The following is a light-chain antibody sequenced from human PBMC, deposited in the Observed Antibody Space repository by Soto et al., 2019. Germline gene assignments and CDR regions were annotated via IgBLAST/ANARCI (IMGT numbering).Light chain of an antibody. Sequence: DIQLTQSPPTLSASVGDRVTITCRASQSIRYYLAWYQQMPGKAPKLLIYGASSLQSGVPSRFSGIGSGTEFTLTISSLQPDDFPTYFCQHHNSYSQTFGQGTKVEIK. V-gene: IGKV1-5*01. CDR1: QSIRYY. CDR3: QHHNSYSQT. J-gene: IGKJ1*01. CDR2: GAS.